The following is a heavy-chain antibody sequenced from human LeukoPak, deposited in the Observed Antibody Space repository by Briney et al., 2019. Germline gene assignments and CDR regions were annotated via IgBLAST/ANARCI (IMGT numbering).Heavy chain of an antibody. Sequence: GGSLRLSCAASGFTFSNSAMSWVRQAPGKGLEWVSTINSSGGSTYFADSVKGRFTISRDNSKNTLYLQMNSLRAEDTAVYYTVPVLGAFDIWSQGTMVTVSS. V-gene: IGHV3-23*01. CDR3: VPVLGAFDI. J-gene: IGHJ3*02. CDR2: INSSGGST. CDR1: GFTFSNSA. D-gene: IGHD6-19*01.